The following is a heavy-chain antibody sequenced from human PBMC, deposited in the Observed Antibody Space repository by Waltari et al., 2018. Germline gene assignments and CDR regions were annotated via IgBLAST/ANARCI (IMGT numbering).Heavy chain of an antibody. CDR3: ARHQSSSWPRGFDY. CDR2: IYRSGST. V-gene: IGHV4-38-2*01. Sequence: QVQLQESGPGLVKPSETLSLTCAVSGYSISSGYYWGWIRQPPGKGLEWIGSIYRSGSTYYNPSLKSRVTISVDTSKNQFSLKLSSVTAADTAVYYCARHQSSSWPRGFDYWGQGTLVTVSS. D-gene: IGHD6-13*01. CDR1: GYSISSGYY. J-gene: IGHJ4*02.